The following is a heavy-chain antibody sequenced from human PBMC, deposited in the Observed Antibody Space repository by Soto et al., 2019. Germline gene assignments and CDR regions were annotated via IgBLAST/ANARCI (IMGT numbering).Heavy chain of an antibody. Sequence: QVQLQQWGAGLLQPSETLSLTCTVYGGSFSDYSWTWIRQPPGRALEWSGQINHSGSANYYASLRSRVNISRVPPGNQFALELTSVTAADTAVYYCARGLFSGAASSGGWYYFDYWGQGTLVTVSS. CDR2: INHSGSA. CDR3: ARGLFSGAASSGGWYYFDY. D-gene: IGHD3-10*01. V-gene: IGHV4-34*01. J-gene: IGHJ4*02. CDR1: GGSFSDYS.